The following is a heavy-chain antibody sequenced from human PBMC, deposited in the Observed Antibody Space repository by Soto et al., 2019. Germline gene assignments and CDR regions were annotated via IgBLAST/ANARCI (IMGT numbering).Heavy chain of an antibody. V-gene: IGHV5-51*01. CDR1: GYSFSTYW. CDR2: SYPGDSDT. CDR3: ARLPQFLWFGALNCRAYYFNF. J-gene: IGHJ4*02. D-gene: IGHD3-10*01. Sequence: GESLKISCTASGYSFSTYWIAWVRQMPGKGLEWMGISYPGDSDTRYSPSFQGQVTISADTSTKTAYLQWISLKASDTAIYYCARLPQFLWFGALNCRAYYFNFWGPGTLVTVSS.